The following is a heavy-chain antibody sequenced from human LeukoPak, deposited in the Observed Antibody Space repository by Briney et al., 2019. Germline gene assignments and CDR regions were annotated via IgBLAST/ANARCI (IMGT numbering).Heavy chain of an antibody. V-gene: IGHV3-66*01. CDR2: IYSGGET. CDR1: GFTVSNNY. Sequence: GGSLRLSRAASGFTVSNNYMNWVRQAPGKGLEWGSLIYSGGETYYADSVKGRFTISRDSSKNTLYLQMNSLRAEDTAVYYCARDPPAVAAGTYAWGQGTQVTVSS. J-gene: IGHJ5*02. CDR3: ARDPPAVAAGTYA. D-gene: IGHD6-13*01.